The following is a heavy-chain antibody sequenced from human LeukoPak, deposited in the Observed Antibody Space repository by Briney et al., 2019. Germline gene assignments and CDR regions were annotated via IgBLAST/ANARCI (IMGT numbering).Heavy chain of an antibody. V-gene: IGHV3-21*01. J-gene: IGHJ5*02. D-gene: IGHD1-26*01. CDR2: ISSSSSYI. Sequence: GGSLRLSCAASGFTFSSYRMNWVRQAPGKGLEWVSSISSSSSYIYYADSVKGRFTISRDNAKNSLYLQMNSLRAEDTAVYYCAREPGSYVWELQSRFDPWGQGTLVTVSS. CDR1: GFTFSSYR. CDR3: AREPGSYVWELQSRFDP.